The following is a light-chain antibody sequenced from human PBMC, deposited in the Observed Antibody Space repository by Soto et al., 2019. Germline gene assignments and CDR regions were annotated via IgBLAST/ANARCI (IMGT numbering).Light chain of an antibody. CDR2: GAS. J-gene: IGKJ2*01. CDR3: QQYGGSPPFT. CDR1: QSIGSSY. V-gene: IGKV3-20*01. Sequence: VLTQSPGTLSLSPGERATTSCRASQSIGSSYLAWYQHKPGQAPRLLIYGASSRATGISHRFSGSGSGTDFTLTISRLEPEDCGVYYCQQYGGSPPFTFGQGTSLEIK.